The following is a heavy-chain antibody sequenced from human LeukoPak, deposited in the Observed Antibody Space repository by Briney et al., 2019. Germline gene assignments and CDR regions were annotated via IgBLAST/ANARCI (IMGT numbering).Heavy chain of an antibody. CDR3: ARDKRFLEWFLGHYYYYMDV. J-gene: IGHJ6*03. V-gene: IGHV3-30-3*01. Sequence: PGGSLRLSCAASGFTFSSYAMHWVRQAPGKGLEWVAVISYDGSNKYYADSVKGRFTISRDNSKNTLYLQMNSLRAEDTAVYYCARDKRFLEWFLGHYYYYMDVWGKGTTVTVSS. D-gene: IGHD3-3*01. CDR2: ISYDGSNK. CDR1: GFTFSSYA.